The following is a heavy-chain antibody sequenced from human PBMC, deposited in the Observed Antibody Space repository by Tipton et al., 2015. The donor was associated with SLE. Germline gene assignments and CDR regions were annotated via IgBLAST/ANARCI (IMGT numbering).Heavy chain of an antibody. J-gene: IGHJ4*02. CDR1: GYSISSGYY. V-gene: IGHV4-38-2*01. CDR2: IYHSGST. Sequence: LRLSCAVSGYSISSGYYWGWIRQPPGKGLEWIGSIYHSGSTYYNPSLKSRVTISVDTSKNQFSLKLSSVTAADTAVYYCARHTYYFDYWGQGTLVTVSS. CDR3: ARHTYYFDY.